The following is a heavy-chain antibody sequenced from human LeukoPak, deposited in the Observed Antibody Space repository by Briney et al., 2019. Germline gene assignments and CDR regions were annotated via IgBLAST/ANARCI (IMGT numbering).Heavy chain of an antibody. J-gene: IGHJ4*02. D-gene: IGHD2-2*01. Sequence: ASAKVSCKASGYTFTSYYMHWVRQAPGQGLEWMGIINPSGGSTSYAQKFQGRVTMTRDTSTSTVYMELSSLRSEDTAVYYCARNSLCSSTSCYSHFDYWGQGTLVTVSS. CDR1: GYTFTSYY. V-gene: IGHV1-46*03. CDR2: INPSGGST. CDR3: ARNSLCSSTSCYSHFDY.